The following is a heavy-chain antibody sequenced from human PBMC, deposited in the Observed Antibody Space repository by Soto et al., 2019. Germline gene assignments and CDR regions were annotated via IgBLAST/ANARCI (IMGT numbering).Heavy chain of an antibody. Sequence: GGSLRLSCAASGFTFSDYYMSWIRQAPGKGLEWVSYISSSSSYTNYADSVKGRFTISRDNAKNSLYLQMNSLRAEDTAVYYCARDRAGADDAFDIWGQGTMVTVSS. D-gene: IGHD3-10*01. J-gene: IGHJ3*02. V-gene: IGHV3-11*06. CDR3: ARDRAGADDAFDI. CDR2: ISSSSSYT. CDR1: GFTFSDYY.